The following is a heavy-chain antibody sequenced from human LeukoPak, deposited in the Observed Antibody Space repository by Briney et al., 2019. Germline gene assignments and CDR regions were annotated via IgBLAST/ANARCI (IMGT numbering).Heavy chain of an antibody. CDR1: GFTFSDYY. J-gene: IGHJ4*02. Sequence: GGSLRLSCAASGFTFSDYYMSWIRQAPGKGLEWVSYISTSGSTIYYADSVKGRFTISRENAKNSLSLHMNSLRAEDTAVYYCARHAGSYYFDYWGQGTPVTVSS. CDR2: ISTSGSTI. D-gene: IGHD3-10*01. V-gene: IGHV3-11*01. CDR3: ARHAGSYYFDY.